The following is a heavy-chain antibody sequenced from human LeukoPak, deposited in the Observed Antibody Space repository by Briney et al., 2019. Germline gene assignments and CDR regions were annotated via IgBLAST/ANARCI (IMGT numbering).Heavy chain of an antibody. D-gene: IGHD3-10*01. CDR2: ISGGGVST. V-gene: IGHV3-23*01. J-gene: IGHJ4*02. Sequence: GGTLRLSCAASGFTFSSYGMSWVRQAPGKGLEWVSTISGGGVSTYYADSVKGRFTISRDNSKNTLYLQMNSLRAENTAVYYCAGRGSGSYFDYWGQGTLVTVSS. CDR3: AGRGSGSYFDY. CDR1: GFTFSSYG.